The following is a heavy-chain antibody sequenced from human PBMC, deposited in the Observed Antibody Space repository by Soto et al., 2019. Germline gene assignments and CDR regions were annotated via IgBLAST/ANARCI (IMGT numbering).Heavy chain of an antibody. J-gene: IGHJ4*02. D-gene: IGHD4-17*01. CDR3: ARAWRLTTVISL. Sequence: QVQLVESGGGVVQPGRSLRLSCAVSGFTFSSHAMHWVRQAPGKGLEWVAGISYDGSNKYYADSVKGRFTISRDNSKNTLYLQMNSLRAEDTAVYYCARAWRLTTVISLWGQGTLVTVSS. V-gene: IGHV3-30-3*01. CDR1: GFTFSSHA. CDR2: ISYDGSNK.